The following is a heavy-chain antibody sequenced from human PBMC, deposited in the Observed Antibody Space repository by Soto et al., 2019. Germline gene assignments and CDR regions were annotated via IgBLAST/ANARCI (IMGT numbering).Heavy chain of an antibody. Sequence: ASVKVSCKASGYTFTSYGISWVRQAPGQGLEWMGWISAYNGNTNYAQKLQGRVTMTTDTSTSTAYMELRSLRSDDTAVYYCARDRLCGGDCYLAWFDPWGQGTMVTVYS. D-gene: IGHD2-21*02. CDR1: GYTFTSYG. V-gene: IGHV1-18*01. CDR2: ISAYNGNT. J-gene: IGHJ5*02. CDR3: ARDRLCGGDCYLAWFDP.